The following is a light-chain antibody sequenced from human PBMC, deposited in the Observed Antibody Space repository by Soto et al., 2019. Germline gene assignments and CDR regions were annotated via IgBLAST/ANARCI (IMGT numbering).Light chain of an antibody. CDR1: QRVSTSY. J-gene: IGKJ5*01. Sequence: EIVLAQSPATLSLSPGEIATLSCSASQRVSTSYLAWYQQKPGQAPRLLIYGASSRATGIPDRFSGSGSGTDFTLTISRLEPEDFAVYYCQQYGDSSFTFGQGTRLEIK. CDR3: QQYGDSSFT. CDR2: GAS. V-gene: IGKV3-20*01.